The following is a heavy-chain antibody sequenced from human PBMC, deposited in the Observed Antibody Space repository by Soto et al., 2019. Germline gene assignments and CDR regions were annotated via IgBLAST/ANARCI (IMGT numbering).Heavy chain of an antibody. J-gene: IGHJ6*03. V-gene: IGHV3-23*01. CDR2: ISGSGGST. Sequence: GGSLRLSCAASGFTFSSYAMSWVRQAPGKGLEWVSAISGSGGSTYYADSVKGRFTISRDNAKNSLYLQMNSLRAEDTALYYCAKTAVAATPSYYYMDVWGKGTTVTVSS. CDR1: GFTFSSYA. D-gene: IGHD2-15*01. CDR3: AKTAVAATPSYYYMDV.